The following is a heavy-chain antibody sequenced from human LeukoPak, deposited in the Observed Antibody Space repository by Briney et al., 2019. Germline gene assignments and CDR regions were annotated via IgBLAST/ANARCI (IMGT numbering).Heavy chain of an antibody. V-gene: IGHV4-39*07. Sequence: SETPSLTCTVSGGSISSSGYYWGWIRQPPGKGLEWIGNIYYVGSTYYNPSLNSRVTISVDTSKNQFSLKLNSVTAADTAIYYCAREGGRSIGTSSRGRRSSFDYWGQGTLVTVSS. CDR1: GGSISSSGYY. CDR3: AREGGRSIGTSSRGRRSSFDY. CDR2: IYYVGST. D-gene: IGHD6-6*01. J-gene: IGHJ4*02.